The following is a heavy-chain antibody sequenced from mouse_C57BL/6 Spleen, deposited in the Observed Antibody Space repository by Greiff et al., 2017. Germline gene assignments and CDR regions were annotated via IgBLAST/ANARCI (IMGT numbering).Heavy chain of an antibody. V-gene: IGHV1-69*01. CDR1: GYTFTSYW. J-gene: IGHJ2*01. CDR2: IDPSDSCT. D-gene: IGHD3-2*02. Sequence: QVQLQQPGAELVMPGASVTLSCKASGYTFTSYWMPWVKQRPGQGLVWIGEIDPSDSCTNYNQSFKSKSTLTVDTSSRTAYMQLSSLTSEDSAFYCCARAAQADYWGQGTTLTVSS. CDR3: ARAAQADY.